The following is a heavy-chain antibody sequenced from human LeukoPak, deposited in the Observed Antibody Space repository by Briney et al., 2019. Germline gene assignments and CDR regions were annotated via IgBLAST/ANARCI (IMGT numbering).Heavy chain of an antibody. J-gene: IGHJ4*02. Sequence: GGSLRLSCAASGFTFSSYWMNWARQAPGKGLEWVAVIWYDGSNKYYADSVKGRFTISRDNSKNTLYLQMNSLRAEDTAVYYCARDRSTSPDYWGQGTLVTVSS. D-gene: IGHD5/OR15-5a*01. CDR1: GFTFSSYW. CDR3: ARDRSTSPDY. V-gene: IGHV3-33*08. CDR2: IWYDGSNK.